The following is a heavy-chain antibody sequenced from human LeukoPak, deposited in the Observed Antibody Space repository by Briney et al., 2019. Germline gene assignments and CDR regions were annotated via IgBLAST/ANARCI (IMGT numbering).Heavy chain of an antibody. CDR1: GFTVITTY. Sequence: GGSPRLSCSASGFTVITTYMSWVRQAPGKGLECVSVIYTGGNTYYADSVKGRFTISRHNSENKIYLQMDSLRPEDTAVYYCARGGYNGHDPYYFDSWGQGSLVTVSS. J-gene: IGHJ4*02. CDR3: ARGGYNGHDPYYFDS. D-gene: IGHD5-12*01. V-gene: IGHV3-53*04. CDR2: IYTGGNT.